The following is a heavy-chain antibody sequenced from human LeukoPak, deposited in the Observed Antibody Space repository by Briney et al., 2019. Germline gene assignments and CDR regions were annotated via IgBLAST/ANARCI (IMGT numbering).Heavy chain of an antibody. CDR2: ISGSGGST. CDR1: GFTFSSYA. Sequence: GGSLRLSCAASGFTFSSYAMSWVRQAPGKGLEWVSAISGSGGSTYYADSVKGRFTISRDNSKNTLYLQMNSLRAEDTAVYYCAKDNSGGSYYRDHYYYGMDVWGQGTTVTVSS. J-gene: IGHJ6*02. CDR3: AKDNSGGSYYRDHYYYGMDV. D-gene: IGHD1-26*01. V-gene: IGHV3-23*01.